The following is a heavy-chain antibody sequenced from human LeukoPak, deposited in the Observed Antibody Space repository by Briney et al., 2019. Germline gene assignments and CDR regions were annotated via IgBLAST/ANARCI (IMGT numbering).Heavy chain of an antibody. J-gene: IGHJ4*02. CDR1: GGSISSSSYY. CDR2: IYYSGST. CDR3: ARDGRRDWKYYFDY. V-gene: IGHV4-39*07. D-gene: IGHD1-1*01. Sequence: GTLSLTCTVSGGSISSSSYYWGWIRQPPGKGLEWIGSIYYSGSTYYNPSLKSRVTISVDTSKNQFSLKLSSVTAADTAVYYCARDGRRDWKYYFDYWGQGTLVTVSS.